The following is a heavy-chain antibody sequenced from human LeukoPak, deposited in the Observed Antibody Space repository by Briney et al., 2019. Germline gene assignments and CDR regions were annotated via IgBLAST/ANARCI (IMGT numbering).Heavy chain of an antibody. Sequence: GGSLRLSCAASGFTFSSYWMSWVRQAPGKGLEWVANIKQDGSEKYYVDSVKGRFTTSRDNAKNSLYLQMNSLRAEDTAVYYCARGPQRGYSGYSNDYWGQGTLVTVSS. CDR2: IKQDGSEK. D-gene: IGHD5-12*01. CDR1: GFTFSSYW. J-gene: IGHJ4*02. CDR3: ARGPQRGYSGYSNDY. V-gene: IGHV3-7*01.